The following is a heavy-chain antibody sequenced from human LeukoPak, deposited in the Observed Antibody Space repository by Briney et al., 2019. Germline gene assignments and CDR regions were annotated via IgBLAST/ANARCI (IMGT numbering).Heavy chain of an antibody. J-gene: IGHJ6*04. D-gene: IGHD3-10*01. CDR2: ISYDGSNK. V-gene: IGHV3-30*18. Sequence: GGSLRLSCAASGFTFSSYGMHWVRQARGKGLEWVAVISYDGSNKYYADSVKGRFTISRDNSKNTLYLQMNSLRAEDTAVYYCAKDREGGMDVWGKGTTVTVSS. CDR1: GFTFSSYG. CDR3: AKDREGGMDV.